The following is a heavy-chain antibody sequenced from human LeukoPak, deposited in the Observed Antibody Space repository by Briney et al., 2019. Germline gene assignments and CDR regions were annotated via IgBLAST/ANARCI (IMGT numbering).Heavy chain of an antibody. CDR2: IYYSGST. CDR1: GGSISSYY. J-gene: IGHJ1*01. D-gene: IGHD3-3*01. Sequence: SETLSLTCTVSGGSISSYYWSWIRQPPGKGLEWIGYIYYSGSTNYNPSLKSRVTISVDASKNQISLKLSSVTAADTAVYFCAGITYYDFWSGNRYFQHWGQGTLVTVSS. V-gene: IGHV4-59*01. CDR3: AGITYYDFWSGNRYFQH.